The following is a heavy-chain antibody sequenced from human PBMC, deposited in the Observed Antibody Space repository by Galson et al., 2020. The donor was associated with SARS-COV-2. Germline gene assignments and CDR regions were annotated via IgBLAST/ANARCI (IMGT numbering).Heavy chain of an antibody. CDR2: IYYSGST. V-gene: IGHV4-30-4*01. Sequence: ETSETLSLTCTVSGGSISSGDYYWSWIRQPPGKGLEWIGYIYYSGSTYYNPSLKSRVTISVDTSKNQFSLKLSSVTAADTAVYYCASANGLITIFGVVIIQSFDYWGQVTLVTVSS. CDR3: ASANGLITIFGVVIIQSFDY. CDR1: GGSISSGDYY. J-gene: IGHJ4*02. D-gene: IGHD3-3*01.